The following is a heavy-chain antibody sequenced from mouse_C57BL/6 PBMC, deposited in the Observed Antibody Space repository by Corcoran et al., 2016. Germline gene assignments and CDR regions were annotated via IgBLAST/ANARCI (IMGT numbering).Heavy chain of an antibody. CDR3: ATVVATKDYYAMDY. J-gene: IGHJ4*01. V-gene: IGHV1-55*01. CDR1: GYTFTSYW. D-gene: IGHD1-1*01. CDR2: IYPGSGST. Sequence: QVQLQQPGAELVKPGASVKMSCKASGYTFTSYWITWVKQRPGQGLEWIGDIYPGSGSTNYNEKFKSKATLTVDTSSSTAYMQLSSLTSEDSAVYYCATVVATKDYYAMDYWGQGTSVTVSS.